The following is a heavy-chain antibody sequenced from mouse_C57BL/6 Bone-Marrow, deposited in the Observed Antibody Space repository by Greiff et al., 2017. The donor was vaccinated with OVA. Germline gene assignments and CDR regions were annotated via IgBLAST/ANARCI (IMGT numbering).Heavy chain of an antibody. J-gene: IGHJ4*01. Sequence: VQLQQSGADLARPGASVKMSCKASGYTFTSYSMHWVNQWPGQGLEWIGYINPSSGYTKYNQKFKDKATLTADKSASTAYMQLSSLTSEDSAVYYCARWILRSYAMDYWGQGTSVTVSS. CDR1: GYTFTSYS. V-gene: IGHV1-4*01. CDR2: INPSSGYT. D-gene: IGHD2-3*01. CDR3: ARWILRSYAMDY.